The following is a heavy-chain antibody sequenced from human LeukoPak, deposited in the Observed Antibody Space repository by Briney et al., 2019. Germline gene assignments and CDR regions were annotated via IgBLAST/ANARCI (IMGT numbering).Heavy chain of an antibody. CDR2: IYYSGST. V-gene: IGHV4-39*07. J-gene: IGHJ5*02. D-gene: IGHD3-16*01. Sequence: PSETLSLTCTVSGGSISSSSYYWGWIRQPPGKGLELIGNIYYSGSTYYNPSLKSRVTISVDTSKNQFSLRLNSVTAADTALYYCARGSRGGYNWFDPWGQGTLVIVSS. CDR3: ARGSRGGYNWFDP. CDR1: GGSISSSSYY.